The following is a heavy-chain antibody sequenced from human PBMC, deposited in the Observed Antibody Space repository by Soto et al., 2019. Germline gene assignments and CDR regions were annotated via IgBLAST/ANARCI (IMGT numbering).Heavy chain of an antibody. D-gene: IGHD3-10*01. J-gene: IGHJ5*02. CDR3: AREKARGNWFDP. V-gene: IGHV4-59*01. CDR2: IYYSGST. CDR1: GGSISSYY. Sequence: SETLSLTCTVSGGSISSYYWSWIRQPPGKGLEWIGYIYYSGSTNYNPPLKSRVTISVDTSKNQFSLKLSSVTAADTAVYYCAREKARGNWFDPWGQGTLVTVS.